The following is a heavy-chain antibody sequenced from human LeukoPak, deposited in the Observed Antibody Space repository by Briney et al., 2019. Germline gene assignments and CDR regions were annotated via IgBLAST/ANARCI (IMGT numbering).Heavy chain of an antibody. Sequence: PSETLSLTCTVSGGTISSSSNYWGWIRQPPGKGLEWIGSIYYSGRTYYNPSLKSRVTISVDTSKNQFSLKLSSVTAADTAVYYCARPGYCTNGVCQYYFDYWGQGTLVTVSS. J-gene: IGHJ4*02. CDR3: ARPGYCTNGVCQYYFDY. D-gene: IGHD2-8*01. CDR1: GGTISSSSNY. CDR2: IYYSGRT. V-gene: IGHV4-39*01.